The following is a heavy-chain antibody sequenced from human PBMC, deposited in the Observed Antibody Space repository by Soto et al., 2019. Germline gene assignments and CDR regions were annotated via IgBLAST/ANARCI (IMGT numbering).Heavy chain of an antibody. V-gene: IGHV4-39*01. CDR2: IYYSGDT. D-gene: IGHD3-10*01. J-gene: IGHJ6*02. CDR3: TRHSAHLRGDV. Sequence: QLHLQESGPGLVKPSETLSLTCTVSGGSIATSSYYWAWIRRPPGMGLEWIASIYYSGDTYYSPSLKGRATISADKAKSQFSLTLNSVTAADTALYDCTRHSAHLRGDVWGQGTRVTVSS. CDR1: GGSIATSSYY.